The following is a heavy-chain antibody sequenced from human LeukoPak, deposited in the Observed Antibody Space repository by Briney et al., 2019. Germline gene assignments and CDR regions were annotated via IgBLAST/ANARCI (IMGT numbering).Heavy chain of an antibody. CDR1: GFTFSNYN. V-gene: IGHV3-21*01. CDR2: ISTRSTYI. J-gene: IGHJ4*02. D-gene: IGHD3-10*01. Sequence: GGSLRLSCAASGFTFSNYNMNWVRQAPGKGLEWVSWISTRSTYIYYADSVKGRFTISRDNAKNSLYLQMNSLRADDTAVYYCAREEEWYASGTYYKGFDSWGQGTLVTVSS. CDR3: AREEEWYASGTYYKGFDS.